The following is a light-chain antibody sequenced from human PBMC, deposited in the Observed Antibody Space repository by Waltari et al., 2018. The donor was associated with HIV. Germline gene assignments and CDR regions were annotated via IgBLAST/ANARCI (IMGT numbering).Light chain of an antibody. Sequence: EIVLAQSPGTLSLSPGERATLPCRASQSISSSLAWYQQKPGRAPRLLIYDASNRATGIPARFSGSGSGTDFTLTISSLEPEDFAVYYCQQRSNRPPKYTFGQGTKLEIK. CDR1: QSISSS. CDR3: QQRSNRPPKYT. CDR2: DAS. V-gene: IGKV3-11*01. J-gene: IGKJ2*01.